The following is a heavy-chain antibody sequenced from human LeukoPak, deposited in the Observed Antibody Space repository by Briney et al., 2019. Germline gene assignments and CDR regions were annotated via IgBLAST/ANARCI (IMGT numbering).Heavy chain of an antibody. CDR1: GGSISGYY. Sequence: SETLSLTCTVTGGSISGYYWSWLRQPPGKGLEWIGFIYYSGTTNYNPSLESRVTVSVDTSKNQFSLMLSSVTAADTAVYYCARMTSYSSGCYFDYWGQGTLVTVSS. V-gene: IGHV4-59*01. D-gene: IGHD6-19*01. J-gene: IGHJ4*02. CDR2: IYYSGTT. CDR3: ARMTSYSSGCYFDY.